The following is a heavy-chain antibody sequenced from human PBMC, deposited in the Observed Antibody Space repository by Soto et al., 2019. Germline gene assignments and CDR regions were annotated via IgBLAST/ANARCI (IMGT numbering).Heavy chain of an antibody. D-gene: IGHD3-3*01. CDR1: GGSVSSERHY. J-gene: IGHJ6*02. CDR2: TDYTGST. V-gene: IGHV4-61*01. CDR3: ARDQYDFRSGSYYYAMEV. Sequence: QVQLQESGPGLVKPSETLSLPCTVSGGSVSSERHYWSWIRQNPGKVLEWIGYTDYTGSTNYNPSPKGRVTMSEDTSRDQLSLKLRAVTRADSAVYYCARDQYDFRSGSYYYAMEVWGQGTKVTGAS.